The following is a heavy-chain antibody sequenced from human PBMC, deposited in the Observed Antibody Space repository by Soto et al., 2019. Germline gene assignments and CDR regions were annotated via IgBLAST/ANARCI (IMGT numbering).Heavy chain of an antibody. V-gene: IGHV3-23*01. CDR1: GFTFSSYA. Sequence: EVQLLESGGGLVQPGGSLRLSCAASGFTFSSYAMSWVRQAPGKGLEWVSAISGSGGSTYYADSVKGRFTISRDNSKNTLYLQMNSLRAEDTAVYYCASRPSPYYYDSSGYYYFEYWGQGTLVTVSS. J-gene: IGHJ4*02. CDR2: ISGSGGST. CDR3: ASRPSPYYYDSSGYYYFEY. D-gene: IGHD3-22*01.